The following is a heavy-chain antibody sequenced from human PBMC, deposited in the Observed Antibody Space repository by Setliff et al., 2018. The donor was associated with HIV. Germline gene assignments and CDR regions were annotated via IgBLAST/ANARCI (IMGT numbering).Heavy chain of an antibody. CDR3: ARGRNYDSSCYGDYYYMDV. J-gene: IGHJ6*03. Sequence: SVKVSCKASGGTFSSYPISWVRQAPGQGLEWMGGIIPIFGTTHYAQKFQGRVTVTADESTSTAYMQLSSLRSDDTTVYYCARGRNYDSSCYGDYYYMDVWGKGTTVTVSS. V-gene: IGHV1-69*13. CDR1: GGTFSSYP. D-gene: IGHD3-22*01. CDR2: IIPIFGTT.